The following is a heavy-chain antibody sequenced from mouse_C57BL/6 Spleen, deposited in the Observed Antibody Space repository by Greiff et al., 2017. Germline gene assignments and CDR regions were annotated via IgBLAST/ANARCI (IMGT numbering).Heavy chain of an antibody. CDR3: ARSYCYSSLWYFDV. Sequence: VQLQQSGAELVKPGASVKMSCKASGYTFTTYPIEWMKQNPGKSLEWIGNFHPYDDDTKYNEKFKGKATLTVEKSSSTVYLELSRLTSDDSAVYDSARSYCYSSLWYFDVWGTGTTVTVSS. J-gene: IGHJ1*03. CDR2: FHPYDDDT. D-gene: IGHD2-12*01. CDR1: GYTFTTYP. V-gene: IGHV1-47*01.